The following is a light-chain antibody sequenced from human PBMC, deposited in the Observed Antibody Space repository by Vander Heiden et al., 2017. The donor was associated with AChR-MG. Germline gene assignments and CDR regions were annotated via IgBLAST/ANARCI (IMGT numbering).Light chain of an antibody. Sequence: QLVLTQSPSASASLGASVKLTCTLSSGNSRYAIAWHQKQTEKGPRYMMKLNGDGSHSKGDGIPDRFSGSSSGAERHLTISSLQSEDEADYYCQTWGTGIWVFGGGTKLTVL. V-gene: IGLV4-69*01. CDR1: SGNSRYA. CDR2: LNGDGSH. J-gene: IGLJ3*02. CDR3: QTWGTGIWV.